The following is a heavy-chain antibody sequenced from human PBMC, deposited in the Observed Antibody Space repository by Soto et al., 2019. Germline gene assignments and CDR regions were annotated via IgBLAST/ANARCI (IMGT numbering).Heavy chain of an antibody. CDR2: IYSGGST. V-gene: IGHV3-66*01. D-gene: IGHD3-16*01. Sequence: GGSLRLSCAASGFTVSSNYMSWVRQAPGKGLEWVSVIYSGGSTYYADSVKGRFTISRDNSKNTLYLQMNSLRAEDTAVYYCATSPFVGPVSDYWGQGTLVTVSS. CDR3: ATSPFVGPVSDY. J-gene: IGHJ4*02. CDR1: GFTVSSNY.